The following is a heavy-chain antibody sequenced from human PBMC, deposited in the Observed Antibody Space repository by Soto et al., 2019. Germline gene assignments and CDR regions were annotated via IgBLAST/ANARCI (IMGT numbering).Heavy chain of an antibody. Sequence: PGGSLRLSCAASGFSFSSYSMNWVRQAPGKGLERVSYISSGSSTTYYTDTVKGRFTISRDNAKNSLYLQMNSLRDEDTSVYYCSRDLGQWLPPQYNWFDPWGQGTLVTVSS. CDR3: SRDLGQWLPPQYNWFDP. CDR2: ISSGSSTT. D-gene: IGHD6-19*01. CDR1: GFSFSSYS. J-gene: IGHJ5*02. V-gene: IGHV3-48*02.